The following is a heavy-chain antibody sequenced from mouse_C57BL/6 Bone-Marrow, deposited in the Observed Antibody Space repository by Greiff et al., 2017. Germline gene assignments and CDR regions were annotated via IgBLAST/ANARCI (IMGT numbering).Heavy chain of an antibody. V-gene: IGHV14-3*01. D-gene: IGHD1-1*01. CDR1: GFNIKNTY. CDR2: IDPANGNT. Sequence: VQLQQSVAELVRPGASVKLSCTASGFNIKNTYMHWVKQRPEQGLEWIGRIDPANGNTKYAPQFQGKATITADTSSNTAYLQLSSLTSEDTAIYYCARRPRYYYGSHWYFDVWGTGTTVTVSS. CDR3: ARRPRYYYGSHWYFDV. J-gene: IGHJ1*03.